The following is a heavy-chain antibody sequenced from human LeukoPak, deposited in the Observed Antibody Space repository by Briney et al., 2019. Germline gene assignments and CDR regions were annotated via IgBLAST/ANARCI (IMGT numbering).Heavy chain of an antibody. J-gene: IGHJ4*02. Sequence: GGSLRLSCAASGFTFSSYGMHWVRQAPGKGLEWVAFIRYDGSNKYYADSVKGRFTISRDNSKNTLFLQMNSLRREDTAVYYCARDLAAGGAVAGPLDYWGQGTLVTVSS. D-gene: IGHD6-19*01. V-gene: IGHV3-30*02. CDR1: GFTFSSYG. CDR3: ARDLAAGGAVAGPLDY. CDR2: IRYDGSNK.